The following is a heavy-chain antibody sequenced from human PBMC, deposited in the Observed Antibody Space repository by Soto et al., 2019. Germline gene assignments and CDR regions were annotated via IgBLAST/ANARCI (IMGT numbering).Heavy chain of an antibody. J-gene: IGHJ5*02. V-gene: IGHV1-8*01. Sequence: ASVKVSCKASGYTFTSYDINWVRQATGQGLEWMGWMNPNSGNTGYAQKFQGRVTMTRNTSISTAYMELSSLRSEDTAVYYCGRGGQQRPRSDWFDPWGQGTLVTVSS. CDR1: GYTFTSYD. CDR3: GRGGQQRPRSDWFDP. D-gene: IGHD6-25*01. CDR2: MNPNSGNT.